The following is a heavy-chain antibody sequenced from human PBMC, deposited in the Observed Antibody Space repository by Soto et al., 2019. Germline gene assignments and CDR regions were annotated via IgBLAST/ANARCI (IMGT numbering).Heavy chain of an antibody. CDR2: IYYSGST. D-gene: IGHD3-10*01. CDR3: ARHSPVPYYGSGSYYDFDY. CDR1: GGTISSSSYY. J-gene: IGHJ4*02. Sequence: ETLSLTCTVSGGTISSSSYYWGWIRQPPGKGLEWIGSIYYSGSTYYNPSLKSRVTISVDTSKNQFSLKLSSVTAADTTVYYCARHSPVPYYGSGSYYDFDYWGQGTLVTVS. V-gene: IGHV4-39*01.